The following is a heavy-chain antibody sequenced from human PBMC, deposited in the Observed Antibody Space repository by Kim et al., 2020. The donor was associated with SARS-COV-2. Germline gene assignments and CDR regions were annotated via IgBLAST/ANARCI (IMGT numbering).Heavy chain of an antibody. CDR2: ISSTTSYT. Sequence: GGSLRLSCAASGFTFSDYYMSWIRQAPGKGLEWVSYISSTTSYTKYADSVKGRFTISRDHAKNSLYLQMNSLRAEDTAVYYCARVSSGSSSWYWFDPWGQGTPVTVSS. CDR1: GFTFSDYY. D-gene: IGHD6-13*01. J-gene: IGHJ5*02. CDR3: ARVSSGSSSWYWFDP. V-gene: IGHV3-11*05.